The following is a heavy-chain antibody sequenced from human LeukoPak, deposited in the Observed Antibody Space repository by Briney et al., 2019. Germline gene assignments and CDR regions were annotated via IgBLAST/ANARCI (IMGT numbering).Heavy chain of an antibody. CDR2: INHSGST. J-gene: IGHJ1*01. Sequence: PSETLSLTCAVYGGSFSGYYWSWIRQPPGKGLEWIGEINHSGSTNYNPSLKSRVTISVDTSKNQFSLKLSSVTAADTAVYYCVTLLDYDFWSRPEPSSYFQHWGQGTLVTVSS. V-gene: IGHV4-34*01. D-gene: IGHD3-3*01. CDR3: VTLLDYDFWSRPEPSSYFQH. CDR1: GGSFSGYY.